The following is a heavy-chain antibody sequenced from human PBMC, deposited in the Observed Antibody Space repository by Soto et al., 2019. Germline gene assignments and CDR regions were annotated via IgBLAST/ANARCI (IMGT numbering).Heavy chain of an antibody. Sequence: GASVKVSCKASGGTFSSYAISWVRQAPGQGLEWMGGIIPIFGTANYAQKFQGRVTITADESTSTAYMELSSLRSEDTAVYYCASGMAAGQYYFDYWGQGTLVTVSS. D-gene: IGHD1-26*01. V-gene: IGHV1-69*13. CDR2: IIPIFGTA. CDR3: ASGMAAGQYYFDY. CDR1: GGTFSSYA. J-gene: IGHJ4*02.